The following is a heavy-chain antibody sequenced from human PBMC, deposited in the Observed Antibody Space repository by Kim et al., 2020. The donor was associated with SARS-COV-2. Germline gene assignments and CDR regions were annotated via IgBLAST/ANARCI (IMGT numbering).Heavy chain of an antibody. V-gene: IGHV3-23*01. CDR2: ISGSGGST. Sequence: GGSLRLSCAASGFTFSSYAMSWVRQAPGKGLEWVSAISGSGGSTYYADSVKGRFTISRDNSKNTLYLQMNSLRAEDTAVYYCAKDLELTTWIQLWAIDYWGQRTLVTVSS. CDR1: GFTFSSYA. J-gene: IGHJ4*02. CDR3: AKDLELTTWIQLWAIDY. D-gene: IGHD5-18*01.